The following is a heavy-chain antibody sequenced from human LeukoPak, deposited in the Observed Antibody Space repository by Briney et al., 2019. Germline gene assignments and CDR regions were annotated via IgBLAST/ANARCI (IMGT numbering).Heavy chain of an antibody. CDR2: ISSSSGTI. Sequence: HPGGSLRLSRAASGFTFSNCSMNWVRQAPGKGLEWVSYISSSSGTINYADSVKGRFTISRDNAKNSLYLQMNSLRAEDTAVYYCARSLSSSWYNWGQGTLVTVSS. V-gene: IGHV3-48*01. CDR1: GFTFSNCS. D-gene: IGHD6-13*01. CDR3: ARSLSSSWYN. J-gene: IGHJ4*02.